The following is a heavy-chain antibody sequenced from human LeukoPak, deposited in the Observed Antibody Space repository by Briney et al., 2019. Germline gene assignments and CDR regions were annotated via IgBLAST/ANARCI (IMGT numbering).Heavy chain of an antibody. CDR2: MNPNSGNT. CDR3: ARARPDYGDYDY. V-gene: IGHV1-8*02. CDR1: GGTFSSYA. D-gene: IGHD4-17*01. Sequence: ASVKVSCKASGGTFSSYAISWVRQAPGQGLEWMGWMNPNSGNTGYAQKFQGRVTMTRNTSVSTAYMELSSLRSEDTAVYYCARARPDYGDYDYWGQGTLVTVSS. J-gene: IGHJ4*02.